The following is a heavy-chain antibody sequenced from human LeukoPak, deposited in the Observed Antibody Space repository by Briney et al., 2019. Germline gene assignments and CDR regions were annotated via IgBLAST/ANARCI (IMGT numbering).Heavy chain of an antibody. V-gene: IGHV4-34*01. Sequence: SETLSLTCGVYGGSFIGYYWSWIRQPPGKGLEWIGEVSRSGSTNYNPSLKSRVTISVDTSKNQFSLKLSSVTAADTAVYYCARVAMAVAGTGPYYYYYYMDVWGKGTTVTVSS. D-gene: IGHD6-19*01. CDR2: VSRSGST. CDR1: GGSFIGYY. J-gene: IGHJ6*03. CDR3: ARVAMAVAGTGPYYYYYYMDV.